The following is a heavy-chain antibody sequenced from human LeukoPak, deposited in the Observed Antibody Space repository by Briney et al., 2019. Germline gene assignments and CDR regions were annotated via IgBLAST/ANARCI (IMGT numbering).Heavy chain of an antibody. Sequence: GGSLRLSCAASGFTFSRYAMNWVRQAPGKGLEWVSYISTGGDNRFYADSVKGRFTISRDNSKNTLYLQMSSLRAEDTAVYYCAITTRRSPDFDYWGQGTLVTVSS. D-gene: IGHD1-1*01. V-gene: IGHV3-23*01. J-gene: IGHJ4*02. CDR2: ISTGGDNR. CDR1: GFTFSRYA. CDR3: AITTRRSPDFDY.